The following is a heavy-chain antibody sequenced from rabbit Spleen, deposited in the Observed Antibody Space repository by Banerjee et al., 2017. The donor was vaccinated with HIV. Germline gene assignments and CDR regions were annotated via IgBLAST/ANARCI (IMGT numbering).Heavy chain of an antibody. Sequence: QQLVESGGGLVKPGTSLTLTCKASGFSFSSRYYMCWVRQAPGKGLEWIACIYAASSGSTYYASWAKGRFTISKTSSTTVTLQVTSLTAADTATYFCTRDDGSGHYIDGYFNLWGPGTLVTVS. V-gene: IGHV1S40*01. CDR2: IYAASSGST. CDR1: GFSFSSRYY. J-gene: IGHJ4*01. CDR3: TRDDGSGHYIDGYFNL. D-gene: IGHD1-1*01.